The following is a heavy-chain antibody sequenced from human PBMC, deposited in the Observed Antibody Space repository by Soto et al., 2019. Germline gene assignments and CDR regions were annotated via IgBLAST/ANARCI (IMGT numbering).Heavy chain of an antibody. D-gene: IGHD6-19*01. Sequence: GGSLRLSCAASGFTFSSYAMSWVRQAPGKGLEWVSAISGSGGSTYYADSVKGRFTISRDNSKNTLYLQMNSLRAEDTAVYYSAKDPRFREAVAGTKRLNWFDPWGQGTLVTVSS. J-gene: IGHJ5*02. CDR1: GFTFSSYA. V-gene: IGHV3-23*01. CDR2: ISGSGGST. CDR3: AKDPRFREAVAGTKRLNWFDP.